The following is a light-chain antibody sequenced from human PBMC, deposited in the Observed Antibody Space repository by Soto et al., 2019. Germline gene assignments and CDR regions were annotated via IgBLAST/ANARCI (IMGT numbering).Light chain of an antibody. CDR3: SSYTTSSTL. Sequence: QSALTQPASVSGSPGQSITISCTGTSSDIGGNKCVSWYQQHPGKAPKLMIYDVTNRPSGVSNRFSGSKSDNTASLTISGLEAEDEADYYCSSYTTSSTLFGGGTKLTVL. J-gene: IGLJ2*01. V-gene: IGLV2-14*03. CDR1: SSDIGGNKC. CDR2: DVT.